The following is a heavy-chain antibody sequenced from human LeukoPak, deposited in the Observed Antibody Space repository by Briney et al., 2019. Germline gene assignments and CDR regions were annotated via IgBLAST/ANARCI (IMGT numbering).Heavy chain of an antibody. CDR1: GDSITTNCYW. J-gene: IGHJ5*02. D-gene: IGHD3-16*01. V-gene: IGHV4-39*02. Sequence: PSETLSLTCSISGDSITTNCYWWGRMRQSPGKGLEWIGSIYSSGNSYYNPSLKSRATISPDTSKNHYSLSLTSVTAADTAVYYWARRGIWDLQIGNWFDPWGQGILVTVSS. CDR2: IYSSGNS. CDR3: ARRGIWDLQIGNWFDP.